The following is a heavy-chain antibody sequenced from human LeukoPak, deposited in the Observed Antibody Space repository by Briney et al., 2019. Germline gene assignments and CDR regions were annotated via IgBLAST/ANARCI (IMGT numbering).Heavy chain of an antibody. Sequence: PVGSLRLSCTASGLTSRSDTMTWVSESPGTGLKCFSTITTGDGNTYYADSVKGRFTVSRDDSKNTLYLQMNSLRAEDTAVYYCAKDGGLWVSAHWGDSWGRGTLVTVSS. CDR3: AKDGGLWVSAHWGDS. V-gene: IGHV3-23*01. CDR1: GLTSRSDT. CDR2: ITTGDGNT. D-gene: IGHD7-27*01. J-gene: IGHJ4*02.